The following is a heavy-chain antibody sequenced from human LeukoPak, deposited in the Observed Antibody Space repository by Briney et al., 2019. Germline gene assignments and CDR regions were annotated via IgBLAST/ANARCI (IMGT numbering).Heavy chain of an antibody. CDR3: AKDRVATITCAVY. CDR1: GFTFSIYA. J-gene: IGHJ4*02. Sequence: GGSLRLSCAASGFTFSIYAMSWVRQAPGKGLEWVSAISGSGGSTYYADSVKGRFTISRDNSKNTLYLQMNSLRAEDTAVYYCAKDRVATITCAVYWGQGTLVTVSS. V-gene: IGHV3-23*01. D-gene: IGHD5-12*01. CDR2: ISGSGGST.